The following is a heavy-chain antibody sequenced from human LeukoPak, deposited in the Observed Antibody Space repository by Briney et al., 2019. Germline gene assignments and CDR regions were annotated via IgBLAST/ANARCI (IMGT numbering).Heavy chain of an antibody. CDR3: ARDPKSSGYVDY. CDR2: IKQDGSEK. D-gene: IGHD3-22*01. CDR1: RFNFSDPY. V-gene: IGHV3-7*01. J-gene: IGHJ4*02. Sequence: PGGSLRLSCTASRFNFSDPYMNWIRQAPGKGLEWVANIKQDGSEKYYVDSVKGRFTISRDNAKNSLYLQMNSLRAEDTVVYYCARDPKSSGYVDYWGQGTLLTVSS.